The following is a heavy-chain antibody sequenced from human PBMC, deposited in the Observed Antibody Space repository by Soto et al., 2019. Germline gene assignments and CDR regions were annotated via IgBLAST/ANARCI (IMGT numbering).Heavy chain of an antibody. Sequence: KSSETLSLTCTVSGGSISSYYWSWIRQHPGKGLEWIGYIYYSGSTNYNPSLKSRVTISVDTSKNQFSLKLSSVTAADTAVYYCARDRGFWSGYYYYYYGMDVWGQGTTVTVSS. CDR3: ARDRGFWSGYYYYYYGMDV. D-gene: IGHD3-3*01. CDR1: GGSISSYY. V-gene: IGHV4-59*01. J-gene: IGHJ6*02. CDR2: IYYSGST.